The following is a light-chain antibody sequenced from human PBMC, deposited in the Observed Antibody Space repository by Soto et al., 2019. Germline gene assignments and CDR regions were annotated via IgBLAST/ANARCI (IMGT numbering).Light chain of an antibody. CDR1: WYKIGKNL. V-gene: IGLV1-47*01. CDR3: AAWDDSLRACV. J-gene: IGLJ3*02. CDR2: MTN. Sequence: QSVLTQPPSASGTHGRTVTISCSGGWYKIGKNLGYWYQQLPGTAPKLLIYMTNQRPSGVPDRFSGSKSGSSASLAVSGLRSEDEAVYYCAAWDDSLRACVFGGGTKVTVL.